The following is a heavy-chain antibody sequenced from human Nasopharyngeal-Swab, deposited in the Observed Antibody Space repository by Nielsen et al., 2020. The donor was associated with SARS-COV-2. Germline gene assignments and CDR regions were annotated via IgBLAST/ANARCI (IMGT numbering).Heavy chain of an antibody. CDR2: ISGSGGGT. CDR1: GFTFSSYA. CDR3: AQTSIGMATIRGVLPY. V-gene: IGHV3-23*01. D-gene: IGHD5-24*01. Sequence: GGSLRLSCAASGFTFSSYAMSWVRQAPGKGLEWVSAISGSGGGTYYADSVKGRFTISRDNSKNTLYLQMNSLRAEDTAVYYCAQTSIGMATIRGVLPYWGQGTLVTVSS. J-gene: IGHJ4*02.